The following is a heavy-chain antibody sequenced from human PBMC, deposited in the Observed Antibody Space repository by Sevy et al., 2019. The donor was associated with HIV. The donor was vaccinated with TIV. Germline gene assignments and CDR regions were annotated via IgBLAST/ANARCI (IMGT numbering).Heavy chain of an antibody. J-gene: IGHJ3*02. CDR2: IIPIFGTA. CDR3: ARESTYYYDSSGPHAFDI. Sequence: ASVKVSCKASGGTFSSYAISWVRQAPGQGLEWMGGIIPIFGTANYAQKFQGRVTITADKSTSTAYMQLSSLRSEDTAVYYCARESTYYYDSSGPHAFDIWGQGTMVTVSS. V-gene: IGHV1-69*06. D-gene: IGHD3-22*01. CDR1: GGTFSSYA.